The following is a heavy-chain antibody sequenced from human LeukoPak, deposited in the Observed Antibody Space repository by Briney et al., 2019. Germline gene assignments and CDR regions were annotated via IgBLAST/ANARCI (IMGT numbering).Heavy chain of an antibody. CDR3: AREFGAIYFDY. CDR2: INPSGGST. Sequence: GASVKVSCKASGYTFTSYYMHWVRQAPGQGLEWMGIINPSGGSTSYAQKFQGRVTMTRDMSTSTVYMELSSLRSEDTAVYYCAREFGAIYFDYWGQGTLVTVSS. J-gene: IGHJ4*02. V-gene: IGHV1-46*01. CDR1: GYTFTSYY. D-gene: IGHD1-26*01.